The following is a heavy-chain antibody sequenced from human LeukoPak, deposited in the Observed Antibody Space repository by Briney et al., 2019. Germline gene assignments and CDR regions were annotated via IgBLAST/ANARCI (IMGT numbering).Heavy chain of an antibody. D-gene: IGHD1-14*01. CDR3: ATETIGRHYDY. CDR2: INWNGGTT. J-gene: IGHJ4*02. Sequence: GGSPRLSCAASGFIFDDYGMSWVRQAPGKGLEWVSGINWNGGTTGYADSVKGRFTTSRDNAKNSLYLQMDSLRDEDTAVYYCATETIGRHYDYWGQGTLLTVSS. CDR1: GFIFDDYG. V-gene: IGHV3-20*04.